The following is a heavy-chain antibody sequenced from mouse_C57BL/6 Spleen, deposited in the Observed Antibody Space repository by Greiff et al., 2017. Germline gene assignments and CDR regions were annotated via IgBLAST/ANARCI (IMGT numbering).Heavy chain of an antibody. V-gene: IGHV1-80*01. Sequence: VQLQQSGAELVKPGASVKISCKASGYAFSSYWMHWVKQRPGKGLEWIGQIYPGDGDTNYNGKFKGKATLTEDKSSSTAYLQLSSLTSEDSAVYFCATIRTYAMEYWGEGTSVTVSS. CDR1: GYAFSSYW. CDR3: ATIRTYAMEY. D-gene: IGHD1-1*01. J-gene: IGHJ4*01. CDR2: IYPGDGDT.